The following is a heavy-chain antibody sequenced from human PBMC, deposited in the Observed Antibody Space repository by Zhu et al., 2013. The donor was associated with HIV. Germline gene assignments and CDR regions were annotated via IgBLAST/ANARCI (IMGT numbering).Heavy chain of an antibody. D-gene: IGHD3-22*01. J-gene: IGHJ3*02. CDR2: IVVGSGNT. V-gene: IGHV1-58*01. Sequence: QMQLVQSGPEVKKPGTSVKVSCKASGFTFTSSAVQWVRQARGQRLEWIGWIVVGSGNTNYAQKFQERVTITRDMSTSTAYMELSSLRSEDTAVYYCAASYYDSSGAPDAFDIWGQGTMVTSLQ. CDR3: AASYYDSSGAPDAFDI. CDR1: GFTFTSSA.